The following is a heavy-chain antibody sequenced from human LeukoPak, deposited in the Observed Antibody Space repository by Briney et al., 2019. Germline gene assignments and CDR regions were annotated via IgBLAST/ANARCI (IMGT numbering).Heavy chain of an antibody. V-gene: IGHV4-39*01. J-gene: IGHJ3*02. Sequence: PSETLSLTCTVSGGSISSSSSYWGWIRQPPGKGLEWIGSIYYSGSTYYNTSLKSRVTISVDTSKNQFSLKLSSVTAADTAVYYCARPAPQIPGDAFDIWGQGTMVTVSS. CDR2: IYYSGST. CDR3: ARPAPQIPGDAFDI. CDR1: GGSISSSSSY. D-gene: IGHD1-20*01.